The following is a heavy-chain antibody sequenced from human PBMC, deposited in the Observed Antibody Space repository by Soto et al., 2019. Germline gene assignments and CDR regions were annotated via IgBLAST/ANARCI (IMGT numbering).Heavy chain of an antibody. CDR3: AEHQIVVVPAAISF. J-gene: IGHJ4*02. CDR1: GFTFSSYA. Sequence: GGSLRLSCAASGFTFSSYAMSWVRQAPGKGLEWVSAISGSGGSTYYADSVKGRFTISRDNSKNTLYLQMNSLRAEDTAVYYCAEHQIVVVPAAISFWGQGTLVTVSS. V-gene: IGHV3-23*01. CDR2: ISGSGGST. D-gene: IGHD2-2*01.